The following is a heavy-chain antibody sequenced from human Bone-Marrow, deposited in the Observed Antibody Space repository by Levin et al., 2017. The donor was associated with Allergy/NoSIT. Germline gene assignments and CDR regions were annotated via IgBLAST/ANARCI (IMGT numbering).Heavy chain of an antibody. CDR2: IYYSGST. D-gene: IGHD5-12*01. CDR3: ARMGRLREFDS. CDR1: GGSIRSVAYY. J-gene: IGHJ4*02. Sequence: SQTLSLPCSVSGGSIRSVAYYWTWIRQHPGKGLEWIGYIYYSGSTDYNPSLKSRATISLDTSKSQFSVRLRSVTAADTAVYFCARMGRLREFDSWGQGTQVTVSP. V-gene: IGHV4-31*03.